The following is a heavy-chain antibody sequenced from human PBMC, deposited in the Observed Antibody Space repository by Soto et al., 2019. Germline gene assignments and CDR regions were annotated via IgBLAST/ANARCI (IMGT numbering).Heavy chain of an antibody. CDR2: ISHDGSKK. CDR3: ARWTYYYDSGGYR. CDR1: GFTFNTYP. D-gene: IGHD3-22*01. J-gene: IGHJ4*02. Sequence: QVQLVESGGGVVQPGRSRSLSCAASGFTFNTYPMHWVRQAPGKGLEWVALISHDGSKKYYADSVKGRFTISRDNSENTLYLQLNNLRAEDTAVYYCARWTYYYDSGGYRWGQGTLVTVSS. V-gene: IGHV3-30-3*01.